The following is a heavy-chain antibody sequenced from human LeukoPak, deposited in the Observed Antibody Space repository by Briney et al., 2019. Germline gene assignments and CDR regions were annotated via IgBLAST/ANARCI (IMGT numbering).Heavy chain of an antibody. CDR2: IYYSGST. J-gene: IGHJ3*02. CDR1: AGSISSYY. V-gene: IGHV4-59*01. D-gene: IGHD3-22*01. CDR3: ARQYDSSGYDAFDI. Sequence: SETLSLTCTGSAGSISSYYWSWIRQPPGKGLEWIGYIYYSGSTNYNPSLKSRVTISVDTPKNQFSLKLSSVTAADTAVYYCARQYDSSGYDAFDIWGQGTMVTASS.